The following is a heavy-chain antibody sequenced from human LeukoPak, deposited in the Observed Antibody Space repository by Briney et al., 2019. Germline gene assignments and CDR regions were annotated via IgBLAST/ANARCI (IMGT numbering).Heavy chain of an antibody. CDR2: IYYSGST. CDR3: ARSNRTYYDFWSGSYYYGMDV. D-gene: IGHD3-3*01. V-gene: IGHV4-59*01. Sequence: PSETLSLTCTVSGGSISSYYWSWIRQPPGKGLEWIGYIYYSGSTNYNPSLKSRVTISVDTSKNQFSLKLSPVTAADTAVYYCARSNRTYYDFWSGSYYYGMDVWGQGTTVTVSS. J-gene: IGHJ6*02. CDR1: GGSISSYY.